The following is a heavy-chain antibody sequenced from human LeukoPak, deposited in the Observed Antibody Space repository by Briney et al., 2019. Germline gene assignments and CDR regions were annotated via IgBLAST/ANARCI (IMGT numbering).Heavy chain of an antibody. CDR3: ARDIEDIVVVPAATYYYYYMDV. V-gene: IGHV3-7*01. J-gene: IGHJ6*03. CDR1: GFTFSSYW. D-gene: IGHD2-2*01. CDR2: IKQDGSEK. Sequence: GGSLRLSCAASGFTFSSYWMSWVRQAPGKGLEWVANIKQDGSEKYYVDSVKGRFTISRDNAKNSLYLQMKSLRAEDTAVYYCARDIEDIVVVPAATYYYYYMDVWGKGTTVTVSS.